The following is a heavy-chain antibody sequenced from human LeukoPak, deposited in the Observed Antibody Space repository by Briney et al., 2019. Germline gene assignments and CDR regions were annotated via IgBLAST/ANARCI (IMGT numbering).Heavy chain of an antibody. CDR1: GVTLSSYA. CDR3: ARVHVWGSYRYTGYFDY. J-gene: IGHJ4*02. CDR2: ISSSGSGGNT. D-gene: IGHD3-16*02. V-gene: IGHV3-23*01. Sequence: GGSLRLSCTASGVTLSSYAMSWARQAPGKGLEWVSGISSSGSGGNTYYADSVKGRFTISRDSSKNTLYLQMNSLRAEDTAVYYCARVHVWGSYRYTGYFDYWGQGTLVTVSS.